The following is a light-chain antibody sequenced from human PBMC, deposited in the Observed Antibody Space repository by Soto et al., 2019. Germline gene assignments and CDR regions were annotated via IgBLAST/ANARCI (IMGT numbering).Light chain of an antibody. CDR2: AAS. CDR3: QQSYSTPIT. CDR1: QGIASY. Sequence: QLTQSPASLSASVGDRVTITCRASQGIASYLAWYQQKPGQAPNLLIYAASTLQSGVPSRFSGSGSGTDFTLTISSLQPEDFATYYCQQSYSTPITFGQGTRR. V-gene: IGKV1-39*01. J-gene: IGKJ5*01.